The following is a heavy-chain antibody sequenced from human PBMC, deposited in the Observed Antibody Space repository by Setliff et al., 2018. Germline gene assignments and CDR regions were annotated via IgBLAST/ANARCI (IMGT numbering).Heavy chain of an antibody. CDR3: ARDQWVRSPPLYFSYSMDV. D-gene: IGHD5-12*01. CDR1: GDSISSSTYH. V-gene: IGHV4-61*02. Sequence: SETLSLTCTVSGDSISSSTYHWGWIRQPAGKGLEWIGRISTSGNTNYNPSLKSRVTVSLDTSKNQFSLKLTSMTAADTAVYYCARDQWVRSPPLYFSYSMDVWGQGTTVTVSS. J-gene: IGHJ6*02. CDR2: ISTSGNT.